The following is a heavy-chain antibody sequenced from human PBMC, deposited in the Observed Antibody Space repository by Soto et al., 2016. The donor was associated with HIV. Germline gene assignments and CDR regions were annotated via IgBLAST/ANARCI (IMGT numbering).Heavy chain of an antibody. CDR1: GFTFSSYS. CDR3: AREYYYGSGSP. Sequence: EVQLVESGGGLVQPGGSLRLSCAASGFTFSSYSMNWVRQAPGKGLEWVSYISSSSSTIYYADSVKGRFTISRDNAKNSLYLQMNSLRAEDTAVYYCAREYYYGSGSPWGQGTLVTVSS. J-gene: IGHJ5*02. CDR2: ISSSSSTI. D-gene: IGHD3-10*01. V-gene: IGHV3-48*04.